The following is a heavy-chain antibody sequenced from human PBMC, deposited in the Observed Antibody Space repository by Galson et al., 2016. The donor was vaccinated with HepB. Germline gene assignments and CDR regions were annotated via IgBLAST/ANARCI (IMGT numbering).Heavy chain of an antibody. CDR3: VRDISGFAE. CDR2: IYSKGNST. CDR1: GFTLNNYA. Sequence: LRLSCAASGFTLNNYAMHWVRQAPGKGLEYVSVIYSKGNSTYFPDSLRGKFTVSRDKSKNTLYLQMTSLRAEDTAVYYCVRDISGFAEWGQGTLVTVSS. J-gene: IGHJ1*01. D-gene: IGHD5-12*01. V-gene: IGHV3-64D*09.